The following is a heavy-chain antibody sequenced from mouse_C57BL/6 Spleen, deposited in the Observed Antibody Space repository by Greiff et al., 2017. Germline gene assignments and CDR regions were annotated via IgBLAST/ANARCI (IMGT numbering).Heavy chain of an antibody. CDR3: ASDGGEYFDY. V-gene: IGHV1-80*01. CDR1: GYAFTSYW. CDR2: IYPGDGDT. J-gene: IGHJ2*01. D-gene: IGHD2-13*01. Sequence: QVQLQQSGAELVRPGASVKISCKASGYAFTSYWMHWVKQRPGQGLEWIGQIYPGDGDTDYNPKFKGTSTLTADNSSSTAYLQLRSLTSEDASVYVCASDGGEYFDYWGQGTTLTVSS.